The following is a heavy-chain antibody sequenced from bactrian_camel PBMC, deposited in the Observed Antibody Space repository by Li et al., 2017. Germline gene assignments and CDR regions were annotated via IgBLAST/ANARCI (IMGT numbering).Heavy chain of an antibody. D-gene: IGHD7*01. CDR3: AAVSCPRGVVVAAADQYEH. CDR2: IYSDGSKT. CDR1: GFTLSNSG. Sequence: QVQLVESGGGLVQPGGSLRLSCAASGFTLSNSGMSWVRHAPGKGLEWVSSIYSDGSKTLYADSVKGRFTISQDKAKSIVYLQMNSLQPEDTDVYSCAAVSCPRGVVVAAADQYEHWGQGTQVTVS. V-gene: IGHV3-2*01. J-gene: IGHJ4*01.